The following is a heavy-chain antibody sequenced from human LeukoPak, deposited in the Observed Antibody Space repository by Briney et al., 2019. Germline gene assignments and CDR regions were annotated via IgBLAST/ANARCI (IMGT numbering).Heavy chain of an antibody. D-gene: IGHD2-2*01. CDR2: ISGSGGST. CDR1: GFTFSSYA. V-gene: IGHV3-23*01. CDR3: ARPDTRIVVVPAAIGV. J-gene: IGHJ4*02. Sequence: GGSLRLSCAASGFTFSSYAMSWVRQAPGKGLEWVSAISGSGGSTYYADSVKGRFTISRDNSKNTLYLQMNSLRAEDTAVYYCARPDTRIVVVPAAIGVWGQGTLVTVSS.